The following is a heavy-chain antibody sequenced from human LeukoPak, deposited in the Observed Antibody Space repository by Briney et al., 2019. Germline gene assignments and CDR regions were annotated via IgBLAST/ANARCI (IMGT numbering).Heavy chain of an antibody. J-gene: IGHJ6*02. CDR1: GFTFSSYS. V-gene: IGHV3-48*01. Sequence: GGSLRLSCAASGFTFSSYSMNWVRQAPGKGLEWVSYISSSSSTINYADSVKGRFTISRDNAKNSLYLQMNSLRAEDTAVYYCARTSGYYTALAPYYYYGMDVWGQGTTVTVSS. CDR2: ISSSSSTI. D-gene: IGHD3-3*01. CDR3: ARTSGYYTALAPYYYYGMDV.